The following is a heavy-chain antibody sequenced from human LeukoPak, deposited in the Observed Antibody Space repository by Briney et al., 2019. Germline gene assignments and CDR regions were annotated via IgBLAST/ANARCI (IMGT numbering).Heavy chain of an antibody. Sequence: SETLSLTCTVSGGSISSSSYYWGWIRQPPGKGLEWIGSIYYSGSTYYNPSLKSRVTISVDTSKNQFSLKLSSVTAADTAVYYCAREGRSPDYWGQGTLVTVSS. CDR3: AREGRSPDY. J-gene: IGHJ4*02. D-gene: IGHD1-26*01. CDR2: IYYSGST. V-gene: IGHV4-39*07. CDR1: GGSISSSSYY.